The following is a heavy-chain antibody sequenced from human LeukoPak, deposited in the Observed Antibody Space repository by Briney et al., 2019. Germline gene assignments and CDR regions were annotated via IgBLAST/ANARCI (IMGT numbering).Heavy chain of an antibody. V-gene: IGHV3-48*01. CDR1: GFTFRNYL. J-gene: IGHJ3*02. CDR3: ARGYSRAAFDI. D-gene: IGHD2-15*01. CDR2: ISSTGGTI. Sequence: GGSLRLSCSASGFTFRNYLMNWVRQAPGKGLEWVSFISSTGGTIYYADSVKGRFTVSRDNGENSLFLQMNSLRVEDTALYYCARGYSRAAFDIWGQGTVVAVSS.